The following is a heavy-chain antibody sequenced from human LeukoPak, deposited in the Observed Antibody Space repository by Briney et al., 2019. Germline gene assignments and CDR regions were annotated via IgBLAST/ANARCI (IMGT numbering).Heavy chain of an antibody. CDR3: AKDARPVSTEWYFDL. Sequence: GGSXRLSCAASGFTFSSYAMSWVRHXPGKGVEWVSNISDSGGITYYAHSVKGRYTIRRDKAKNTVYLHMNSLRADDTAVYYCAKDARPVSTEWYFDLWGRGTLVTVSS. CDR2: ISDSGGIT. D-gene: IGHD4-11*01. J-gene: IGHJ2*01. V-gene: IGHV3-23*01. CDR1: GFTFSSYA.